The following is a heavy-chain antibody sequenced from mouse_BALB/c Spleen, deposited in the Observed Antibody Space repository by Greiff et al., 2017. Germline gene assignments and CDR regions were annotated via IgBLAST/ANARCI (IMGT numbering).Heavy chain of an antibody. Sequence: EVQLQESGPGLVKPSQSLSLTCTVTGYSITSDYAWNWIRQFPGNKLEWMGYISYSGSTSYNPSLKSRISITRYTSKNQFFLQLNSVTTEDTATYYCARFYGSSYGYAMDYWGQGTSVTVSS. J-gene: IGHJ4*01. V-gene: IGHV3-2*02. D-gene: IGHD1-1*01. CDR1: GYSITSDYA. CDR3: ARFYGSSYGYAMDY. CDR2: ISYSGST.